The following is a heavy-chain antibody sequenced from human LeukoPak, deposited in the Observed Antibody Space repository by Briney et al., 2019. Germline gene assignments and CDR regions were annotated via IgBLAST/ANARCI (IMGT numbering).Heavy chain of an antibody. CDR1: GXTFDDYA. CDR3: AKDIGYYYDSSGYYRHDAFDI. V-gene: IGHV3-43*02. J-gene: IGHJ3*02. D-gene: IGHD3-22*01. CDR2: ISGDGGST. Sequence: AGGSLRLSCAASGXTFDDYAMHWVRQAPGKGLEWVSLISGDGGSTYYADSVKGRFTISRDNSKNSLYLQMNSLRTEDTALYYCAKDIGYYYDSSGYYRHDAFDIWGQGTMVTVSS.